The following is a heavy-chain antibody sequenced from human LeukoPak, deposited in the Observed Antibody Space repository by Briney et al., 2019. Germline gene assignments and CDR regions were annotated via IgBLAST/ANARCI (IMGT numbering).Heavy chain of an antibody. V-gene: IGHV3-74*01. D-gene: IGHD1-26*01. Sequence: GGSLRLSCAASGFTVSSFWMHWVRNAPGKGLVWVSRISSDGSNTYYADSVKGRFTISRDNAKNTLYLQMDSLRAEDTAVYYCATDRNSGKYYDYWGQGTLVTVSS. CDR2: ISSDGSNT. CDR3: ATDRNSGKYYDY. CDR1: GFTVSSFW. J-gene: IGHJ4*02.